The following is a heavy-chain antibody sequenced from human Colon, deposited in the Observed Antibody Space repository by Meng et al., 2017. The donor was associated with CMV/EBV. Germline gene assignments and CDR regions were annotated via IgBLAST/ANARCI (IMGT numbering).Heavy chain of an antibody. Sequence: ASVKVSCKTSGYTFTDNYIHWVRRAPGQGLEWMGWIKPISGGTNYAQRFQGRVTMTRDTSISTAYMELSGLRPDDTAVYYCAREGVTTTDDAFDTWGQGTMVTVSS. J-gene: IGHJ3*02. CDR2: IKPISGGT. CDR1: GYTFTDNY. CDR3: AREGVTTTDDAFDT. D-gene: IGHD4-17*01. V-gene: IGHV1-2*02.